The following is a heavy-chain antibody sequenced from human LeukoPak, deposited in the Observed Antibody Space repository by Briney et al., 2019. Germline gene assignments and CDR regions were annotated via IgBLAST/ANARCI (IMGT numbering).Heavy chain of an antibody. CDR1: GFAFSIYV. Sequence: PGRSLRLSCAAYGFAFSIYVMSWVRQPPAIGLEWVSSISGGGGGTYYADSVKGRFTISRDNAKNTLYLQIKSLRAEDTAVYYCAKEDRSSSRSYFAYWGQGALVTVSS. CDR2: ISGGGGGT. V-gene: IGHV3-23*01. CDR3: AKEDRSSSRSYFAY. D-gene: IGHD6-6*01. J-gene: IGHJ4*02.